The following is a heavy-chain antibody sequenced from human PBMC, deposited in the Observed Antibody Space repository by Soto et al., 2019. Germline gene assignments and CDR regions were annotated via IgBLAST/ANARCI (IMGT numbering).Heavy chain of an antibody. D-gene: IGHD6-13*01. V-gene: IGHV4-61*01. CDR1: DDSVSSGIYY. CDR3: AKVSSSWYAGFFDL. J-gene: IGHJ4*02. CDR2: VHYSGSI. Sequence: PSETLSLTCSVSDDSVSSGIYYLSWIRQAPGKGLEWIGYVHYSGSIHYNPSLRSRVTISRDNSMNTLYLQMNTLRAEDTAVYYCAKVSSSWYAGFFDLWGQGTLVTVSS.